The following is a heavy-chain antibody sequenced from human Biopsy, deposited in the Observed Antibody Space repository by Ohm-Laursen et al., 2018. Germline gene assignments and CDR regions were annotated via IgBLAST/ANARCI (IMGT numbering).Heavy chain of an antibody. CDR3: ASGDIGGIGLDV. D-gene: IGHD3-10*01. J-gene: IGHJ6*02. V-gene: IGHV1-69*04. CDR2: IIHILGTV. CDR1: GDTFTTSA. Sequence: SSVKVSCKVSGDTFTTSAISWVRQVPGQGLDWMGRIIHILGTVDYGQNFQGRVTIRADTSTTFLELTSLRYDDTAVYYCASGDIGGIGLDVWGLGTTVTVSS.